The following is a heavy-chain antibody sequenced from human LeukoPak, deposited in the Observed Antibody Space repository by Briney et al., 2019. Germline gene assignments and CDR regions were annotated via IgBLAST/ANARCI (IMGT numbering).Heavy chain of an antibody. CDR2: INPNSGGT. V-gene: IGHV1-2*02. CDR3: ARAVDSHCTNGVCYTPYYFDY. CDR1: GYTFTDYF. D-gene: IGHD2-8*01. J-gene: IGHJ4*02. Sequence: GASVKVSCKASGYTFTDYFLHWVRQAPGQGLEWMGWINPNSGGTNYAQKFQGRVTMTRDTSISTAYMELSRLRSDDTAVYYCARAVDSHCTNGVCYTPYYFDYWGQGTLVTVSS.